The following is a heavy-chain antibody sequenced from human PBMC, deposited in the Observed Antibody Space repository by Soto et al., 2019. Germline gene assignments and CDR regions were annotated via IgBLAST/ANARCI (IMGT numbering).Heavy chain of an antibody. J-gene: IGHJ4*02. Sequence: SETLSLTCTVSGGSISSSSYYWGWIRQPPGKGLEWIGSIYYSGSTYYNPSLKSRVTISVDTSKNQFSLKLSSVTAADTAVYYCARQQVVRGVIFYFDYWGQGTLVTVSS. CDR1: GGSISSSSYY. CDR2: IYYSGST. V-gene: IGHV4-39*01. CDR3: ARQQVVRGVIFYFDY. D-gene: IGHD3-10*01.